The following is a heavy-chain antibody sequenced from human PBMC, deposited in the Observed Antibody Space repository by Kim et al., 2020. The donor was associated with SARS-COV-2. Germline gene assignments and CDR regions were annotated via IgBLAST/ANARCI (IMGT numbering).Heavy chain of an antibody. CDR1: GYGFTELA. CDR3: VTGYRALFEY. V-gene: IGHV1-24*01. Sequence: ASVKVSCKISGYGFTELAIHWVRQAPGKGLEWMGSFDPEDGRTIYAEKLQGRITMTEDPASDTAYMELSSLKSEDTAVYYCVTGYRALFEYWGQGTLVTVSS. D-gene: IGHD2-15*01. J-gene: IGHJ4*02. CDR2: FDPEDGRT.